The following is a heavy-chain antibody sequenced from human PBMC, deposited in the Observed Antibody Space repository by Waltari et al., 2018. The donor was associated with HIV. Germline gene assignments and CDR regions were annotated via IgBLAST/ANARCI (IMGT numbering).Heavy chain of an antibody. CDR2: ISSSSSTI. V-gene: IGHV3-48*01. D-gene: IGHD6-6*01. CDR1: GFTFSYYS. CDR3: ARDPVYSGSSLVYYFDY. J-gene: IGHJ4*02. Sequence: EVQLVESGGGLVQPGGSLRLSCAAYGFTFSYYSMNWVRQAPGKGLEWVSYISSSSSTIYYADSVKGRFTISRDNAKNSLYLQMNSLRAEDTAVYYCARDPVYSGSSLVYYFDYWGQGTLVTVSS.